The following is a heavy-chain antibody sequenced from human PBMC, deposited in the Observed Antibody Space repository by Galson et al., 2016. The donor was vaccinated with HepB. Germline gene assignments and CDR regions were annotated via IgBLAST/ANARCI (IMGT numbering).Heavy chain of an antibody. CDR1: GFTFSSYS. V-gene: IGHV3-21*01. CDR2: ISSSSGYI. CDR3: AKDLLPNPPDY. Sequence: SLRLSCAASGFTFSSYSMHWVRQAPGKGLEWVSSISSSSGYIYYADSVKGRFTISRDNAKNSLNLQMSSLRAQETAMYYCAKDLLPNPPDYWGQGTLVTVSS. J-gene: IGHJ4*02.